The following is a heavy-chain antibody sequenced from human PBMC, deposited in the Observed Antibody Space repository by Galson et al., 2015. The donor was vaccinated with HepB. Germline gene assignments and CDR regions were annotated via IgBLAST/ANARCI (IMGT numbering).Heavy chain of an antibody. D-gene: IGHD3-10*01. J-gene: IGHJ6*02. Sequence: SVKVSCKASGYTFTSYGISWVRQAPGQGLEWMGWISAYNGNTNYAQKLQGRVTMTTDTSTSTAYMELRSLRSDDTAVYYCARDGMVRGVQEYYYGMDVWGQGTTVTVSS. CDR1: GYTFTSYG. CDR3: ARDGMVRGVQEYYYGMDV. CDR2: ISAYNGNT. V-gene: IGHV1-18*01.